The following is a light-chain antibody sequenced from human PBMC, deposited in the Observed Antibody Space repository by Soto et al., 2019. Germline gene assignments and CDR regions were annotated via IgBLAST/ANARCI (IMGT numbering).Light chain of an antibody. CDR1: SSDVGGYNY. CDR2: DVS. Sequence: QSALTQPASVSGSPGQSITISCTGTSSDVGGYNYVSWYQQHPGKAPKLMIYDVSNRPSGVSNRFSGSKSGNTAALTISGLQADDDADYYCSSYTSSSTLGVVFGGGTKLTVL. CDR3: SSYTSSSTLGVV. V-gene: IGLV2-14*01. J-gene: IGLJ2*01.